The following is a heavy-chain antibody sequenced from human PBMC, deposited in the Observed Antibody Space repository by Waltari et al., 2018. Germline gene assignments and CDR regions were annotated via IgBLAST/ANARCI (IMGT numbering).Heavy chain of an antibody. Sequence: EVQLVESGGGLVQPGGSLRLSCAASGFTFSSYDMHWVRQATGKGLEWVAAIGNAGDTYDPGSVKGRCTISRDNAKNSLYLQMNSLRAWDTAVYYCARGEGNAFDIWGQGTMVTVSS. CDR1: GFTFSSYD. CDR3: ARGEGNAFDI. V-gene: IGHV3-13*01. J-gene: IGHJ3*02. CDR2: IGNAGDT. D-gene: IGHD1-26*01.